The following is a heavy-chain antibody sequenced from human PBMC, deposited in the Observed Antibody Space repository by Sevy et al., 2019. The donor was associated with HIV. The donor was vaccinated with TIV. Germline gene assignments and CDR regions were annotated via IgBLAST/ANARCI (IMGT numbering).Heavy chain of an antibody. V-gene: IGHV3-33*01. J-gene: IGHJ4*02. Sequence: GGSLRLSCEASGFTFSSYAIHWVRQAPGKGLEWVAVIWSDSNNKYYTDSVKGRFTISRDNAKNTLYLQMNSLRVDDTAVYYCARDLPPSATTVAHFDCWGQGTLVTVSS. D-gene: IGHD4-17*01. CDR3: ARDLPPSATTVAHFDC. CDR2: IWSDSNNK. CDR1: GFTFSSYA.